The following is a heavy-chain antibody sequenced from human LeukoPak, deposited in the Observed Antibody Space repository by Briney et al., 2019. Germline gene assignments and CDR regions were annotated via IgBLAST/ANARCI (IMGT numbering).Heavy chain of an antibody. J-gene: IGHJ4*02. V-gene: IGHV3-23*01. D-gene: IGHD2-2*01. CDR2: VSGSGANT. CDR3: ARLQPLVIPAAKLGFDY. CDR1: GFTFSNYG. Sequence: PGGSLRLSCAASGFTFSNYGMGWVRQTPGKGLEWLSSVSGSGANTCYADSVKGRFTISRDNSRDRIYLQMNSLRTDDTAVYYCARLQPLVIPAAKLGFDYWGQGTLVTVSS.